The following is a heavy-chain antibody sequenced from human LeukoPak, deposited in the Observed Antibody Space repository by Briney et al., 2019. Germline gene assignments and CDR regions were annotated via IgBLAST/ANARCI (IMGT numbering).Heavy chain of an antibody. CDR1: GFTLSDYG. V-gene: IGHV3-33*01. Sequence: GGSLRLSCAVSGFTLSDYGIHWVRQAPGKGLEWVTIISSDGSIKYADSVKGRFTVSRDSSKNTVYLQMNSLRAEDTAVYYCARDILPSGSRAFDIWGQGTMVTVSS. J-gene: IGHJ3*02. D-gene: IGHD3-10*01. CDR3: ARDILPSGSRAFDI. CDR2: ISSDGSIK.